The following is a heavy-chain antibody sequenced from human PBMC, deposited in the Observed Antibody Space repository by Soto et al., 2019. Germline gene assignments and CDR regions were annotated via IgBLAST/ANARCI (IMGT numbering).Heavy chain of an antibody. J-gene: IGHJ5*02. Sequence: GGSLRLSCAASGFTFSSYAMSWVRQAPGKGLEWVSAISGSGGSTYYADSVKGRFTISRDNSKNTLYLQMNSLRAEDTAVYYCAKFSYYDFWSGYSGFDPWGQGTLVTV. D-gene: IGHD3-3*01. CDR3: AKFSYYDFWSGYSGFDP. CDR2: ISGSGGST. CDR1: GFTFSSYA. V-gene: IGHV3-23*01.